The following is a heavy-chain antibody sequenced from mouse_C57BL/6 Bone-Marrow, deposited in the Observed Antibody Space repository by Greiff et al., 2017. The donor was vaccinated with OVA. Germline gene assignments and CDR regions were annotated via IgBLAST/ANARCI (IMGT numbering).Heavy chain of an antibody. D-gene: IGHD2-5*01. CDR3: ARSDYSNYGYFDV. Sequence: VQLQQSGPELVKPGASVKISCKASGYTFTDYYINWVKQRPGQGLEWIGWIFPGSGSTYYNEKFKGKATLTVDKSSSTAYMLLSSLTSEDSAVYFCARSDYSNYGYFDVWGTGTTVTVSS. V-gene: IGHV1-75*01. J-gene: IGHJ1*03. CDR2: IFPGSGST. CDR1: GYTFTDYY.